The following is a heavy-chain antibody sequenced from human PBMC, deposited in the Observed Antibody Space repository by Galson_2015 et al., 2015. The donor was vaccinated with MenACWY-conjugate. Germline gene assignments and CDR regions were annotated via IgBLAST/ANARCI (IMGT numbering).Heavy chain of an antibody. CDR2: IYPGDSQT. V-gene: IGHV5-51*01. Sequence: QSGAEVKKPGESLKISCEGSGYSFSTYWIAWVRQMPGKGLEWMGMIYPGDSQTRYSPSFQGQVTISADESISTAYLQWNSLEASDTAIYYCAKHVDTTMWAPFDFWGQGTLVTVSS. CDR1: GYSFSTYW. D-gene: IGHD5-18*01. CDR3: AKHVDTTMWAPFDF. J-gene: IGHJ4*02.